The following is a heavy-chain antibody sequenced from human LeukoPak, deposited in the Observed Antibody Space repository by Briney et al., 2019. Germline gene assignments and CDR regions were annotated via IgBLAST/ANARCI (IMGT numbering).Heavy chain of an antibody. CDR3: ARDDSRGYRYCDL. J-gene: IGHJ2*01. D-gene: IGHD3-22*01. V-gene: IGHV5-51*01. CDR1: GNSFSDYW. CDR2: IYPGDSDT. Sequence: GESLKISCKGSGNSFSDYWIAWVRQMPGKGLEWMGVIYPGDSDTKYSPSFQGQITISVDKSITTAYLQWSSLKASDTASYYCARDDSRGYRYCDLWDRGTRVSVS.